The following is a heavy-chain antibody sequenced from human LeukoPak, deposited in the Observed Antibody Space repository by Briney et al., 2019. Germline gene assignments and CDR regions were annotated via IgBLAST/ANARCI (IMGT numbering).Heavy chain of an antibody. Sequence: GASVTVSCKASGYTFTSYDINWVRQATGQGLEWLGWLNPNSGNVGYAQKFQGRLTITRNISISTVNMELSSLRSEDTAVYYCARRATITKAPPDFWGQGTLVTVSS. CDR2: LNPNSGNV. V-gene: IGHV1-8*03. CDR1: GYTFTSYD. CDR3: ARRATITKAPPDF. D-gene: IGHD5-12*01. J-gene: IGHJ4*02.